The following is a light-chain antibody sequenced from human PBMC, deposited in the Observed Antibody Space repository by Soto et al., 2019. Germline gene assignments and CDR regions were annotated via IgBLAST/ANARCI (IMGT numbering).Light chain of an antibody. V-gene: IGLV2-14*03. J-gene: IGLJ1*01. CDR3: SSYTSSSLQV. CDR1: SSVVGGYNY. Sequence: QSVLTQPASVSGSPGQSITISCTGTSSVVGGYNYVSWYQQHPGKAPKLMIYDVSNRPSGVSNRFSGSKSGNTASLTISGLQAEDEADYYCSSYTSSSLQVFGTGTKVTVL. CDR2: DVS.